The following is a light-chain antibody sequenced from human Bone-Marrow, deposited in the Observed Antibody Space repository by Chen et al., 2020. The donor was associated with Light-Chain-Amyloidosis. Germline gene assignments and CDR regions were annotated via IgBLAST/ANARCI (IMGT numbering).Light chain of an antibody. CDR3: QQYNSHSRT. Sequence: DIQMTQSPSTLSASVGDRVTITCRASPSISKWLAWYQQKPGKAPKLLIFDASTLESGVPSRFSGSGSGTEFTLTISSLQPDDFATYHCQQYNSHSRTFGQGTTVEIK. CDR1: PSISKW. CDR2: DAS. J-gene: IGKJ1*01. V-gene: IGKV1-5*01.